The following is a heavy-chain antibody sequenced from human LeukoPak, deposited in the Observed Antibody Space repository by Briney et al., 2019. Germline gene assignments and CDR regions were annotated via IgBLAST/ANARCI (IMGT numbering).Heavy chain of an antibody. V-gene: IGHV3-21*01. J-gene: IGHJ4*02. Sequence: GGSLRLSCAASGFTFSSYSMNWVRQAPGKGLEWVSSISSSSSYIYYADSVKGRFTISRDNAKNSLYLQMNSLRAEDTAVYYCAAYGSGSYYLSDYWGQGTLVTVSS. CDR1: GFTFSSYS. D-gene: IGHD3-10*01. CDR2: ISSSSSYI. CDR3: AAYGSGSYYLSDY.